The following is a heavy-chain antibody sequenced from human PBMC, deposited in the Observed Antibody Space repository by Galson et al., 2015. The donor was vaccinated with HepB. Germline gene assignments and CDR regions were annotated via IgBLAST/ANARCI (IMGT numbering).Heavy chain of an antibody. J-gene: IGHJ4*02. CDR3: VRVKDDYGYENSLDS. Sequence: SLKLSCAASGFTFSSYWMHWVRQAPGKGLVWVSRINSDGSIASYADSVKGRFTISRDNAKNTLYLQVNSLRAEDTAVYYCVRVKDDYGYENSLDSWGQGTLVTVSS. CDR2: INSDGSIA. V-gene: IGHV3-74*01. CDR1: GFTFSSYW. D-gene: IGHD3-16*01.